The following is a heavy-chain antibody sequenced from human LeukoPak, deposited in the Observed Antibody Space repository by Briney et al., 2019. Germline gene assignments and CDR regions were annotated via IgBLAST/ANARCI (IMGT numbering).Heavy chain of an antibody. CDR1: GFIFSSYW. Sequence: GGSLRLSCAASGFIFSSYWMSWDRQAPGKGLEWVANIKQDGSERYYVDSVKGRFTISRDNAKNSLYLQMNSLRAEDTAVYYCARDLVGASYYWGQGTLVTVSS. CDR3: ARDLVGASYY. CDR2: IKQDGSER. V-gene: IGHV3-7*01. J-gene: IGHJ4*02. D-gene: IGHD1-26*01.